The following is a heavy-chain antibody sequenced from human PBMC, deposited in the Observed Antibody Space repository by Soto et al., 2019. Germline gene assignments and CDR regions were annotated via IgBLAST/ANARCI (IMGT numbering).Heavy chain of an antibody. CDR3: ARGTVTNAYYFDY. CDR1: GGSISSYY. J-gene: IGHJ4*02. CDR2: IYYSGST. V-gene: IGHV4-59*01. D-gene: IGHD4-17*01. Sequence: SETLSLTCTVSGGSISSYYWSWIRQPPGKGLEWIGYIYYSGSTNYNPSLKSRVTISVDTSKNQFSLKLSSVTAADTAVYYCARGTVTNAYYFDYWGQGTLVTVSS.